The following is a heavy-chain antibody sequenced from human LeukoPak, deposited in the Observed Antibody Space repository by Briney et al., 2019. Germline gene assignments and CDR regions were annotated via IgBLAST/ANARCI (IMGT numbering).Heavy chain of an antibody. Sequence: GGSLRLSCATSGFNFRSYTMKWVRQAPGKGPEWVSSISTSDTHIYYADSVKGRFTISRDNAKNSLYLQMDSLSAEDTGVYYCARDLFAIAASSPGGWFAPWGQGTLVTVSS. CDR2: ISTSDTHI. V-gene: IGHV3-21*01. CDR1: GFNFRSYT. D-gene: IGHD6-13*01. CDR3: ARDLFAIAASSPGGWFAP. J-gene: IGHJ5*02.